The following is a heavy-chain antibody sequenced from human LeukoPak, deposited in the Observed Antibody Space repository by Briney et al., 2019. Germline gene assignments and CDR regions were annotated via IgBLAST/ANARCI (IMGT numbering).Heavy chain of an antibody. J-gene: IGHJ4*02. D-gene: IGHD6-13*01. V-gene: IGHV4-31*03. CDR3: ARVTAAAGQNFDY. Sequence: SQTLSLTCTVSGVSINSGGYYWTWIRQHPGKGLEWIGYIYYRGSTYYNPSLKSRVTISVDTSESQFSLKLNSVTAADTAVYYCARVTAAAGQNFDYWGQGTLVTVSS. CDR2: IYYRGST. CDR1: GVSINSGGYY.